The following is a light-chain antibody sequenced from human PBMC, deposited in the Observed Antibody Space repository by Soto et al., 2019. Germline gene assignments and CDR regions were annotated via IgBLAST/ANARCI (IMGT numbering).Light chain of an antibody. CDR2: GAS. Sequence: DIQMTQSPSSLSASVGDRVTITCRASQAISHYLAWFQQKPGEAPKSLIFGASNLHGGVPSKFSGSGSGTYFTLTISSLQPEDFATYYCLQYSAYPLTFGGGTKVAI. J-gene: IGKJ4*01. V-gene: IGKV1-16*02. CDR1: QAISHY. CDR3: LQYSAYPLT.